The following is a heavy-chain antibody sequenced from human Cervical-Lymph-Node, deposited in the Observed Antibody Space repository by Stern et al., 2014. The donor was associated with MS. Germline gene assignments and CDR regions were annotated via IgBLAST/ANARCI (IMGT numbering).Heavy chain of an antibody. Sequence: VQLVESGAEVKKPGSSVKISCKASGGTFNVYAINWLRQAPGQGLEWMGGIIPILATANYAQKFQGRVTITADESTRTTSMQLSSLTSNDTAVYYCARDGRHTYTYALDVWGQGTTVTVSS. CDR3: ARDGRHTYTYALDV. CDR2: IIPILATA. CDR1: GGTFNVYA. J-gene: IGHJ6*02. V-gene: IGHV1-69*01. D-gene: IGHD2-2*02.